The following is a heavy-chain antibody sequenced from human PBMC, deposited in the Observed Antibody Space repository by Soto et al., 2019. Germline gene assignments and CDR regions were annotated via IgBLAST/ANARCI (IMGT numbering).Heavy chain of an antibody. D-gene: IGHD2-8*01. CDR3: ARDLYGRSRGMDV. CDR1: GFTFSSYW. V-gene: IGHV3-7*03. J-gene: IGHJ6*02. CDR2: IKQDGSEK. Sequence: GGSLRLSCAASGFTFSSYWMSWVRQAPGKGLEWVANIKQDGSEKYYVDSVKGRFTISRDNAKNSLYLQMNSLRAEDTAVYYCARDLYGRSRGMDVWGQGTTVTVSS.